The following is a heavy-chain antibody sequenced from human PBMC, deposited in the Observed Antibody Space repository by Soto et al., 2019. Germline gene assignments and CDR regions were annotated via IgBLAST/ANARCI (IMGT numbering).Heavy chain of an antibody. CDR2: TYYRSKWGN. CDR1: GDSVSSDSAT. D-gene: IGHD2-15*01. Sequence: QSQTLSLTCAISGDSVSSDSATWNWIRQSPSRGLEWLGRTYYRSKWGNDYAVSVKSRITIDPDTSKNQFSLQLNSVTPEDTAVYYCARQGISSDDRYSRSDKVFQQWGQGTLVTVSS. CDR3: ARQGISSDDRYSRSDKVFQQ. V-gene: IGHV6-1*01. J-gene: IGHJ1*01.